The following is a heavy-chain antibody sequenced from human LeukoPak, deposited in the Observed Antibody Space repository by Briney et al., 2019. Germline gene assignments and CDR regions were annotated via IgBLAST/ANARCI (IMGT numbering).Heavy chain of an antibody. CDR3: ARSAIWPIASRRYYFDY. J-gene: IGHJ4*02. V-gene: IGHV4-34*01. CDR2: INHSGST. Sequence: SETLSLTCAVYGEYFSGYYWSWIRQPPGKGLEWVGEINHSGSTNYNPSLKSRVTISVATSKNQFSLKLISVTAADTAVYYCARSAIWPIASRRYYFDYWGQGTLVTVSS. D-gene: IGHD6-6*01. CDR1: GEYFSGYY.